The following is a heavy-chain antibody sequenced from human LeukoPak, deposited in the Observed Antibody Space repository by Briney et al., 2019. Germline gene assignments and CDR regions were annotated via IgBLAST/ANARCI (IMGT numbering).Heavy chain of an antibody. CDR3: AGDGDTINWFFY. Sequence: SETLSLTCTASGDSFSRRSSYWGWLRQPPGKGLEWIGGISYSGSTSYNPSLKSRVTISVATSKSQFSLKLTSVTAADTAVYYCAGDGDTINWFFYWGQGTLVTVSS. J-gene: IGHJ4*02. CDR2: ISYSGST. D-gene: IGHD3-10*01. V-gene: IGHV4-39*07. CDR1: GDSFSRRSSY.